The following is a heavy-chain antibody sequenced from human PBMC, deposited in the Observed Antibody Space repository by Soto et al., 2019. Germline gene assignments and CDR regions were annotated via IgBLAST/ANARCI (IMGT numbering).Heavy chain of an antibody. CDR2: IIPILGIA. Sequence: QVQLVQSGAEVKKPGSSVKVSCKASGGTFSSYTISWVRQAPGQGLEWMGRIIPILGIANYAQKFQGRVTIPADKSRSTAYMELSSLRSEDMVVYYCARSPHESHAFDIWGQGTMVTVSS. CDR1: GGTFSSYT. J-gene: IGHJ3*02. CDR3: ARSPHESHAFDI. V-gene: IGHV1-69*02.